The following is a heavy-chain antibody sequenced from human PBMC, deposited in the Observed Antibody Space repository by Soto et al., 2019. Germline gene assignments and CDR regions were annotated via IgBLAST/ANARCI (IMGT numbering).Heavy chain of an antibody. V-gene: IGHV4-4*02. J-gene: IGHJ4*02. D-gene: IGHD1-26*01. CDR3: AGGRDYDY. CDR2: IAHDGHT. Sequence: FVIMSLTCNVSDGYITNSVLWTWVRQFPGRGLEWIGEIAHDGHTNYNPSLSGRVTMSVDLSNSQFSLNVASVNAADTAVYYCAGGRDYDYWGQGTLVTVSS. CDR1: DGYITNSVL.